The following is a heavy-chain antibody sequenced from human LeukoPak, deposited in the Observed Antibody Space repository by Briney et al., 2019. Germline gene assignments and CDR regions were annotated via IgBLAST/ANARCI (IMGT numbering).Heavy chain of an antibody. Sequence: GGSLRLSCAASGFTFSSYAMSWVRQAPGKGLEWVSAISGSGGGTYYADSVKGRFTISRDNSKNTLYLQMNSLRAEDTAVYYCAKAYYYYDSSGYYFWGQGTLVTVSS. V-gene: IGHV3-23*01. CDR2: ISGSGGGT. CDR3: AKAYYYYDSSGYYF. D-gene: IGHD3-22*01. CDR1: GFTFSSYA. J-gene: IGHJ4*02.